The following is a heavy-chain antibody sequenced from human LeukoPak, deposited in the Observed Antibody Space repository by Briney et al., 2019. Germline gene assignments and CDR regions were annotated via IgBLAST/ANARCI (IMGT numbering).Heavy chain of an antibody. CDR3: ATYYYDSSGPFDY. J-gene: IGHJ4*02. CDR1: GFTFSSYE. Sequence: PGGSLRLSCAASGFTFSSYEMNWVRQAPGKGLEWVSYISSSGSTIYYADSVKGRFTISRDNAKNPLYLQMNSLRAEDTAVYYCATYYYDSSGPFDYWGQGTLVTVSS. V-gene: IGHV3-48*03. D-gene: IGHD3-22*01. CDR2: ISSSGSTI.